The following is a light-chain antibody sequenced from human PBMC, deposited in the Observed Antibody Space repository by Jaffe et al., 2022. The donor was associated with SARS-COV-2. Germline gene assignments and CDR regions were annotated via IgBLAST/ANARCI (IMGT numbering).Light chain of an antibody. CDR1: SSDVGGYKY. J-gene: IGLJ1*01. CDR3: SSYGGRNYWV. CDR2: EVS. Sequence: QSALTQPPSASGSPGQSVTISCTGTSSDVGGYKYVSWYQQHPGKAPKVMIYEVSKRPSGVPDRFSGSKSGNTASLTVSGLQAEDEAEYYCSSYGGRNYWVFGTGTKVFVL. V-gene: IGLV2-8*01.